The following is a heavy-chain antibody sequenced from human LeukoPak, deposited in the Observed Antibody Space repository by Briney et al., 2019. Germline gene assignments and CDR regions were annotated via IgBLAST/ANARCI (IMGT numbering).Heavy chain of an antibody. J-gene: IGHJ4*02. Sequence: GGSLRLSCAASGFTFASYWMTWVRQAPGKGLELVANIKEDGSEKYYVDSVKGRFTISRDNAKNSLYLQMNSLRAEDTALYYCAKGNYYGSGSYFDYWGQGTLVTVSS. CDR3: AKGNYYGSGSYFDY. V-gene: IGHV3-7*03. D-gene: IGHD3-10*01. CDR1: GFTFASYW. CDR2: IKEDGSEK.